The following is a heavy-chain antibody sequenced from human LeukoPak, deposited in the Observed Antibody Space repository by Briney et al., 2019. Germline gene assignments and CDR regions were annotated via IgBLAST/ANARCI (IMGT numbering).Heavy chain of an antibody. CDR2: IGGTGYST. CDR3: AKVMNMIVVASIDS. Sequence: GGSLRLSCAASRFTFNSYGMSWVRQTPGKGLEWVSAIGGTGYSTYYADSVKGRFSISRDNSKNTLYLHMDSLRAEDTAVYYCAKVMNMIVVASIDSWGQGILVTVSS. D-gene: IGHD3-22*01. CDR1: RFTFNSYG. J-gene: IGHJ4*02. V-gene: IGHV3-23*01.